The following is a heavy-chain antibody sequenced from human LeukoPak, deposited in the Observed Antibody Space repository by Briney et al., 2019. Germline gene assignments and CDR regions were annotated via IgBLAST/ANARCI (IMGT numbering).Heavy chain of an antibody. CDR3: ARAIGWNVAYYYAMDV. D-gene: IGHD1-1*01. V-gene: IGHV7-4-1*02. CDR2: VYTSTGNP. J-gene: IGHJ6*02. CDR1: GYTFTNYA. Sequence: ASVKVSCKASGYTFTNYAINWVRQAPGRGLEWMGWVYTSTGNPTYAQGFTGRFVFSLDTSVSTAYLQINSLETDDTAVYYCARAIGWNVAYYYAMDVWGQGTTVTVSS.